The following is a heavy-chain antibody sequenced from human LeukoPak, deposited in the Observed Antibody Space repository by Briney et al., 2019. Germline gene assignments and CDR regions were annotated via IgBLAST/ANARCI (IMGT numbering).Heavy chain of an antibody. V-gene: IGHV4-34*01. CDR2: INHSGST. Sequence: SETLSLTCAVYGGSFSGYYWSWIRQPPGKGLEWIGEINHSGSTNYNPSLKSRVTISVDTSKNQFSLKLSSVTAADTAVYYCARELWFGDPNFDYWGQGTLVTVSS. CDR1: GGSFSGYY. D-gene: IGHD3-10*01. J-gene: IGHJ4*02. CDR3: ARELWFGDPNFDY.